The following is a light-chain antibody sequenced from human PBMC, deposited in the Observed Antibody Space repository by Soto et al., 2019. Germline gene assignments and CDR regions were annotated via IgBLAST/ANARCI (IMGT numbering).Light chain of an antibody. V-gene: IGKV3-15*01. CDR3: QQYNKWPLT. J-gene: IGKJ4*01. CDR1: ESVSNN. Sequence: EIVLTQSPATLSVSQGERATLSCRASESVSNNLAWYQQKPGQAPRLLIFGASARATGIPARFSGSGSGTEFTLTISSLQSEDFAVYYCQQYNKWPLTFGGGTKVKIK. CDR2: GAS.